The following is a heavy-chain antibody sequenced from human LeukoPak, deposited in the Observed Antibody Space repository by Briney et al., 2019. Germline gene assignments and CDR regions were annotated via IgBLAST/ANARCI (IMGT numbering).Heavy chain of an antibody. Sequence: EASVTVSCKASGFTFNAYYIHWVRQAPGQGLEWMGWINPNTGDTNFAQKFQGRVAMTRDTSLSTAYMDLSRLTSDDTAVYYCARDWPGISLHFDLWGRGTLITVSS. J-gene: IGHJ2*01. V-gene: IGHV1-2*02. CDR2: INPNTGDT. D-gene: IGHD2-15*01. CDR3: ARDWPGISLHFDL. CDR1: GFTFNAYY.